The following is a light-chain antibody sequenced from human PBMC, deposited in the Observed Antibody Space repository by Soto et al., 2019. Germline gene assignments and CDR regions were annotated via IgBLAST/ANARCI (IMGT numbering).Light chain of an antibody. CDR2: GAS. CDR3: QQYGSSPIT. Sequence: EVVVTQPPATLSVSPGERATLSCVASQSVSSSYLAWYQQKPGQAPRLLIYGASSRATGIPDRFSGSGSGTDFTLTISRLEPEDFAVYYCQQYGSSPITFGQATHWRL. V-gene: IGKV3-20*01. J-gene: IGKJ5*01. CDR1: QSVSSSY.